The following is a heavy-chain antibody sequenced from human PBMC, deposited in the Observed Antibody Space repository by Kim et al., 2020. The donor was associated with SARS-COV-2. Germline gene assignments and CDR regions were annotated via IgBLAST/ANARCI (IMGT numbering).Heavy chain of an antibody. D-gene: IGHD6-13*01. CDR1: GFTFSGYA. Sequence: GGSLRLSCAASGFTFSGYAMNWVRQAPGKGLEWVGVLSNSGVTTYYAEPLKGRCTISNDKSKNTLYLQMDSLRPEDTAEYYCLRQHSDSSWNSEGDYWG. J-gene: IGHJ4*01. V-gene: IGHV3-23*01. CDR3: LRQHSDSSWNSEGDY. CDR2: LSNSGVTT.